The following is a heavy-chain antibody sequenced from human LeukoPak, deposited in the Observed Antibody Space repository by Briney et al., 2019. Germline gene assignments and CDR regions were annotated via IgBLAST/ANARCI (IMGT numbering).Heavy chain of an antibody. CDR1: GFTFSSSG. CDR2: ISSSSSYI. Sequence: GGSLRLSCAASGFTFSSSGMHWIRQAPGKGLEWASSISSSSSYIYYADSVKGRFTISRDNAKNSLYLQMNSLRAEDTAVYYCARSGASYVEDAFDIWGQGIMVTVSS. D-gene: IGHD3-16*01. J-gene: IGHJ3*02. CDR3: ARSGASYVEDAFDI. V-gene: IGHV3-21*01.